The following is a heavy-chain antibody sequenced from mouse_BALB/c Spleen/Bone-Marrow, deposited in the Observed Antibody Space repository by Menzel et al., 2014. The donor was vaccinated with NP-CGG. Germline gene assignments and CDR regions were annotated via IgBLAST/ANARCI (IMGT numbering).Heavy chain of an antibody. Sequence: EVKLQESGAELVKPGASVKLSCTASGFNIKDTYMHWVKQRPEQGLEWIGRIDPANGNTKYDPKFQGRATVTADTSSSTAYLQLSSLTSEDTAVNYCARYYYRTMDYWGQGTSVTVSS. CDR2: IDPANGNT. CDR1: GFNIKDTY. J-gene: IGHJ4*01. D-gene: IGHD1-1*01. V-gene: IGHV14-3*02. CDR3: ARYYYRTMDY.